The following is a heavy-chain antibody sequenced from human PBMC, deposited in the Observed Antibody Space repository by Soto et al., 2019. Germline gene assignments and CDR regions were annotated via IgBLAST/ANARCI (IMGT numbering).Heavy chain of an antibody. CDR1: GGTFSSYA. Sequence: GASVKVSCKASGGTFSSYAISWVRQAPGQGLEWMGGIIPIFGTANYAQKFQGRVTITADESTSTAYMELSSLRSEDTAVYYCARDRYYDSSGYYGLDYWGQGTLVTVSS. V-gene: IGHV1-69*13. CDR3: ARDRYYDSSGYYGLDY. J-gene: IGHJ4*02. D-gene: IGHD3-22*01. CDR2: IIPIFGTA.